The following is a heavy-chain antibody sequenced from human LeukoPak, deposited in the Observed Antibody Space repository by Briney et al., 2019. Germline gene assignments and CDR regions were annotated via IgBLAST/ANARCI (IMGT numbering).Heavy chain of an antibody. Sequence: SETLSLTCAVYGGSFSGYYWSWIRQPPGKGLEWIGEINHSGSTYYNPSLKSRVTISVDTSKNQFSLKLSSVTAADTAVYYCARWIGDYGGKGSNYYYYYYMDVWGKGTTVTVSS. CDR3: ARWIGDYGGKGSNYYYYYYMDV. D-gene: IGHD4-23*01. V-gene: IGHV4-34*01. CDR2: INHSGST. CDR1: GGSFSGYY. J-gene: IGHJ6*03.